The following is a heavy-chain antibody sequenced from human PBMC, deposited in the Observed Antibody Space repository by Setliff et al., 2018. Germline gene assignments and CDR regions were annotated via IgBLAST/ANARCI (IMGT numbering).Heavy chain of an antibody. V-gene: IGHV4-59*12. CDR2: IYYSGST. D-gene: IGHD5-18*01. CDR3: ARDGYSYGFGWFDP. CDR1: GGSISSYY. Sequence: SETLSLTCTVSGGSISSYYWSWIRQPPGKRLEWIGYIYYSGSTNYNPSLKSRVTISVDTSKNQFSLKLSSVTAADTAVYYCARDGYSYGFGWFDPWGQGTLVTVS. J-gene: IGHJ5*02.